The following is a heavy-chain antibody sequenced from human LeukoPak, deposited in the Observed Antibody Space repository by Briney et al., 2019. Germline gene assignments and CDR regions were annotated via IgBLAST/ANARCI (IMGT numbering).Heavy chain of an antibody. CDR3: AKDSRIQLWLMGTYDAFDI. V-gene: IGHV3-30*18. Sequence: GRSLRLSCAASGFTFSSYGMHWVRQAPGKGLEWVAVISYDGSNKYYADSVKGRFTISRDNSKNTLYLQMNSLRAEDTAVYYCAKDSRIQLWLMGTYDAFDIWGQGTMVTVSS. CDR2: ISYDGSNK. CDR1: GFTFSSYG. J-gene: IGHJ3*02. D-gene: IGHD5-18*01.